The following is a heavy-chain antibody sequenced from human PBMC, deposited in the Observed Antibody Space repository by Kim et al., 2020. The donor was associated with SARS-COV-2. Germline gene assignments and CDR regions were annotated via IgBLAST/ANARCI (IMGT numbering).Heavy chain of an antibody. V-gene: IGHV4-34*01. CDR3: ARRTLNPRPKIAAEFDY. CDR1: GGSFSGYY. Sequence: SETLSLTCAVYGGSFSGYYWSWIRQPPGKGLEWIGEINHSGSTNYNPSLKSRVTISVDTSKNQFSLKLSSVTAADTAVYYCARRTLNPRPKIAAEFDYWGQGTLVTVSS. J-gene: IGHJ4*02. D-gene: IGHD6-13*01. CDR2: INHSGST.